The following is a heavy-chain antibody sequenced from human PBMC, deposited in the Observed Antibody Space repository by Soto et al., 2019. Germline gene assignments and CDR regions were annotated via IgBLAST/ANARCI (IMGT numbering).Heavy chain of an antibody. D-gene: IGHD2-21*01. J-gene: IGHJ6*02. Sequence: SETLSLTCTVSGGSISGYYWSWIRQPPGKGLEWIGYMYNTGSTVYNPSFKSRVTISVDTSKNQFSLKLNSVTAADTAVYYCARVLWGYCVMGCFPLNAWRQGTRIT. V-gene: IGHV4-59*01. CDR1: GGSISGYY. CDR2: MYNTGST. CDR3: ARVLWGYCVMGCFPLNA.